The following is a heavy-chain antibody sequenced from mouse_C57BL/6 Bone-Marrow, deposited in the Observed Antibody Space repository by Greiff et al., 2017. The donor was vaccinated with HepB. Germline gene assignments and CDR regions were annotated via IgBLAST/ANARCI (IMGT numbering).Heavy chain of an antibody. D-gene: IGHD2-4*01. CDR2: IYPGDGDT. CDR1: GYAFSSSW. Sequence: VKLMESGPELVKPGASVKISCKASGYAFSSSWMNWVKQRPGKGLEWIGRIYPGDGDTNYNGKFKGKATLTADKSSSTAYMQLSSLTSEDSAVYFCARGDYDDLYYAMDYWGQGTSVTVSS. CDR3: ARGDYDDLYYAMDY. J-gene: IGHJ4*01. V-gene: IGHV1-82*01.